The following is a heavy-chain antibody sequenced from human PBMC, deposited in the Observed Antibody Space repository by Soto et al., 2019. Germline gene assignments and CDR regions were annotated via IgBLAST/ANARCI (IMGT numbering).Heavy chain of an antibody. CDR1: GGSILDSTYY. D-gene: IGHD3-22*01. J-gene: IGHJ5*02. CDR3: AGQASGYYYGWFAP. CDR2: IFYSGGT. Sequence: QLLLQESGPGLVKPSETLSLTCTVSGGSILDSTYYWAWLRQSPGKGLEWIGTIFYSGGTFYPPSLKSRVSLSVDTSNNPSSRKLTSVPAADTAVYERAGQASGYYYGWFAPSGQGTLVTVSS. V-gene: IGHV4-39*01.